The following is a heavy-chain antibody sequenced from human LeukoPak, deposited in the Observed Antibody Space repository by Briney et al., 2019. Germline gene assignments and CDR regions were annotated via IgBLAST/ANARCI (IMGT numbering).Heavy chain of an antibody. CDR2: IYSGGST. Sequence: GSLRLSCAASGFTVSSNYMSWVRQAPGKGLEWVSVIYSGGSTYYADSVKGRFTISRDNSKNTLYLQMNSLRAEDTAVYYCARDTIDSSGYYYVYWGQGTLVTVSS. V-gene: IGHV3-53*01. J-gene: IGHJ4*02. CDR1: GFTVSSNY. CDR3: ARDTIDSSGYYYVY. D-gene: IGHD3-22*01.